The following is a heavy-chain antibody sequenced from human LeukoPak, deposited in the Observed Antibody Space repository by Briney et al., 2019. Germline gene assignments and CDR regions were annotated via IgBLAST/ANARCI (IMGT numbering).Heavy chain of an antibody. V-gene: IGHV1-8*01. Sequence: ASVKVSCKASGYTFTSYDINWVRLATGQGLEWMGWMNPNSGNTGYAQKFQGRVTMTRNTSISTAYMELSGLRSEDTAVYYCARTKPSITMVRGVILSYYYYMDVWGKGTTVTVSS. CDR1: GYTFTSYD. D-gene: IGHD3-10*01. J-gene: IGHJ6*03. CDR2: MNPNSGNT. CDR3: ARTKPSITMVRGVILSYYYYMDV.